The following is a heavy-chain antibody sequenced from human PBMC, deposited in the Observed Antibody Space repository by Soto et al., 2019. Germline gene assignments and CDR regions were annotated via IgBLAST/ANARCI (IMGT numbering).Heavy chain of an antibody. CDR3: VKSRYTSAWYLDY. V-gene: IGHV3-15*07. CDR1: GFTFSNAW. J-gene: IGHJ4*02. Sequence: GGSLRVSCAASGFTFSNAWMNWVRQAPGKGLEWVGRIKSKTDGGTTDYAAPVKGRFTISRDDSKNTLYLQMNSLKTEDTAVYYCVKSRYTSAWYLDYWGQGTLVTVSS. D-gene: IGHD3-16*02. CDR2: IKSKTDGGTT.